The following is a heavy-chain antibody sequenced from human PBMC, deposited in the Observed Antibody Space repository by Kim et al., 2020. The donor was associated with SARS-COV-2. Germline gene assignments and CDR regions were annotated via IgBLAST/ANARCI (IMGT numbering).Heavy chain of an antibody. J-gene: IGHJ5*02. CDR2: INAGNGNT. V-gene: IGHV1-3*01. D-gene: IGHD1-7*01. CDR1: GYTFTSYA. Sequence: ASVKVSCKASGYTFTSYAMHWVRQAPGQRLEWMGWINAGNGNTKYSQKFQGRVTITTDTYASTAYMELSSLRSEDTAVYYCARDYSVGELLSLLTGTTRIDTWGQVTLLTLSS. CDR3: ARDYSVGELLSLLTGTTRIDT.